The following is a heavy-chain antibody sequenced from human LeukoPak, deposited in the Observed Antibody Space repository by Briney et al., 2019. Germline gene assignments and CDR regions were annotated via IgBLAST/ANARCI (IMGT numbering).Heavy chain of an antibody. CDR1: GDSISSSDYY. V-gene: IGHV4-39*07. D-gene: IGHD3-16*02. J-gene: IGHJ4*02. CDR3: ARGRYNSKTDFDY. Sequence: SETLSLTCTVSGDSISSSDYYWGWIRQPPGKGLEWIGSIHSSGNIYYNPSLKSRVTISLDMSNNQFSLRLFSVSAADTAVYYCARGRYNSKTDFDYWGQGTLVTVSS. CDR2: IHSSGNI.